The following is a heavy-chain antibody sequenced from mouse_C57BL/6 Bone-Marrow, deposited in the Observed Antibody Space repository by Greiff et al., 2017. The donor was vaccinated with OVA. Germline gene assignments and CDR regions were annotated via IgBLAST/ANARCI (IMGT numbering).Heavy chain of an antibody. Sequence: EVQLQQSGAELVRPGASVKLSCTASGFNIKDDYMHWVKQRPEQGLEWIGWIDPENGDTEYASKFQGKATITADTSSNTAYLQLSSLTSEDTAVYYCTMGGSGYGYYFDYWGQGTTLTVSS. CDR1: GFNIKDDY. J-gene: IGHJ2*01. CDR3: TMGGSGYGYYFDY. V-gene: IGHV14-4*01. D-gene: IGHD3-2*02. CDR2: IDPENGDT.